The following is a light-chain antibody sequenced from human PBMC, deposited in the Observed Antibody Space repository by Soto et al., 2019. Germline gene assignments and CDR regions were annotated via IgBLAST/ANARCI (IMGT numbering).Light chain of an antibody. Sequence: EIVLTQSPATLSLSPGERATLSCRASQSVSSYLAWYQQKPGQAPRLLIYDAFNRATGIPARFSGSGSGTDFTLNISSLEPEDFAVYYCQQRSNWPPVFGPGTKVDIK. CDR1: QSVSSY. J-gene: IGKJ3*01. CDR2: DAF. V-gene: IGKV3-11*01. CDR3: QQRSNWPPV.